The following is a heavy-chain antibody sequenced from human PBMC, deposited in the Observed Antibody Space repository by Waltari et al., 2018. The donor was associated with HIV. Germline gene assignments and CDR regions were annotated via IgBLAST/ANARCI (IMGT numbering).Heavy chain of an antibody. CDR2: IYYSGGT. CDR1: GGSISSSSYY. Sequence: QLQLQESGPGLVKPSETLSLTCTVPGGSISSSSYYWGWIRQPPGKGLEWIGSIYYSGGTYYNPSLKSRVTISVDTSKNQFSLKLSSVTAADTAVYYCARPIVVGALGYGMDVWGQGTTVTVSS. CDR3: ARPIVVGALGYGMDV. V-gene: IGHV4-39*01. D-gene: IGHD2-2*01. J-gene: IGHJ6*02.